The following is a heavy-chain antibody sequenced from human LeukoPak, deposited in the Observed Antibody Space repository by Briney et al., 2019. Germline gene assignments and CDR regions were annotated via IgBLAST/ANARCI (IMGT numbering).Heavy chain of an antibody. CDR3: AGQAVAGSFDY. CDR2: INHSGST. Sequence: SETLSLTCAVYGGSFSGYYWSWIRQPPGKGPEWIGEINHSGSTNYNPSLKSRVTISVDTSKNQFSLKLSSVTAADTAVYYCAGQAVAGSFDYWGQGTLVTVSS. CDR1: GGSFSGYY. D-gene: IGHD6-19*01. V-gene: IGHV4-34*01. J-gene: IGHJ4*02.